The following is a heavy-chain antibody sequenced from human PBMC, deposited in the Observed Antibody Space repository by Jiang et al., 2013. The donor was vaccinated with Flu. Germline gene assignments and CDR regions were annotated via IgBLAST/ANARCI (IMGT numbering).Heavy chain of an antibody. CDR2: IVVGSGNT. CDR3: AADPDPPPGITIFGVVIDYYYGMDV. CDR1: GFTFTSSA. D-gene: IGHD3-3*01. V-gene: IGHV1-58*02. J-gene: IGHJ6*04. Sequence: GAEVKKPGTSVKVSCKASGFTFTSSAMQWVRQARGQRLEWIGWIVVGSGNTNYAQKFQERVTITRDMSTSTAYMELSSLRSEDTAVYYCAADPDPPPGITIFGVVIDYYYGMDVWGKGTTVTV.